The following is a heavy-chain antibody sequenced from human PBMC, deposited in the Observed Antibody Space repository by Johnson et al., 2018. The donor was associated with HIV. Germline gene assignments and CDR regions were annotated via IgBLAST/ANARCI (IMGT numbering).Heavy chain of an antibody. Sequence: QVQLVESGGGVVQPGGSLRLSCAASGFTFRNYGMHWVRQAPGKGLEWVAVISYDGSNKYYADSVKGRFTISRDNSKNTLYLQMNSLRAEDTAVYYCARAYTYGAFDIWGQGTMVTVSS. CDR1: GFTFRNYG. J-gene: IGHJ3*02. D-gene: IGHD5-18*01. CDR3: ARAYTYGAFDI. V-gene: IGHV3-33*05. CDR2: ISYDGSNK.